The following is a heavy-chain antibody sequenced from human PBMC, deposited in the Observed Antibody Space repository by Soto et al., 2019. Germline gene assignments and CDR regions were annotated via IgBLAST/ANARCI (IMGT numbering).Heavy chain of an antibody. J-gene: IGHJ4*02. D-gene: IGHD6-13*01. CDR1: EFTFSSYG. CDR2: ISYDGRNI. Sequence: PGGSLRLSCAASEFTFSSYGMHWVGQAPGKGLEWVAVISYDGRNIDYADSVKGRFTISRDNSKNTLYLQMNSLRAEDTAVYYCAKDPWAYSSSWYFECWGQGTRVTVSS. V-gene: IGHV3-30*18. CDR3: AKDPWAYSSSWYFEC.